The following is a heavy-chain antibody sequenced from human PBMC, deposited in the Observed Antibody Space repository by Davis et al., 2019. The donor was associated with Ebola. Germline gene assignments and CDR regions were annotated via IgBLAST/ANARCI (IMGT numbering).Heavy chain of an antibody. D-gene: IGHD3-22*01. CDR1: GYTFTSYY. CDR3: ATRFPPYYYDSSRLGYYYGMDV. V-gene: IGHV1-46*03. CDR2: INPSGGST. Sequence: ASVKVSCKASGYTFTSYYMHWVRQAPGQGLEWMGIINPSGGSTSYAQKFQGRVTMTRDTSTSTVYMELSSLRSEDTAVYYCATRFPPYYYDSSRLGYYYGMDVWGQGTMVTVSS. J-gene: IGHJ6*02.